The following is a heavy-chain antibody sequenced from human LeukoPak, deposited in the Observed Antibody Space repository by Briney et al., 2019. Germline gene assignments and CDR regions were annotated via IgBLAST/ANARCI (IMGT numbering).Heavy chain of an antibody. Sequence: GESLKISCKGSGYSFTNYWIGWVRQMPGKGLEWMGIIYPGDSDTRYSPSFQGQATISADKSISTAYLQWSSLKASDTAMYYCARRRSYTSSLIDYWGQGTLVTVSS. CDR3: ARRRSYTSSLIDY. V-gene: IGHV5-51*01. CDR2: IYPGDSDT. CDR1: GYSFTNYW. J-gene: IGHJ4*02. D-gene: IGHD6-13*01.